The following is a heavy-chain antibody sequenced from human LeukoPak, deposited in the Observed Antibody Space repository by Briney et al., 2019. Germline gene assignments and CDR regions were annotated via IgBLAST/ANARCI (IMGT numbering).Heavy chain of an antibody. J-gene: IGHJ4*02. D-gene: IGHD3-3*01. Sequence: GGSLRLSCEASGFLFRSNGMHWVRQAPGKGLEWVAFIRSDGNVTKYLDSVKGRFTISRDNFKSILYLQVNNLRPDDTAVYFCAKDHGFWSGYLFWGQGTLVTVS. CDR3: AKDHGFWSGYLF. V-gene: IGHV3-30*02. CDR2: IRSDGNVT. CDR1: GFLFRSNG.